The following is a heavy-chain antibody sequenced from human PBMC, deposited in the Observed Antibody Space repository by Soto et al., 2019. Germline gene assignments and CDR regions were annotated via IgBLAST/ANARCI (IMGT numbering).Heavy chain of an antibody. CDR2: ISSSSSYI. V-gene: IGHV3-21*06. J-gene: IGHJ3*02. D-gene: IGHD6-19*01. CDR3: ASGEDYSSGWYPFAFDI. CDR1: GFTFSSYS. Sequence: EVQLVESGGGLVKPGGSLRLSCAASGFTFSSYSMNWVRQAPGKGLEWVSSISSSSSYIYYADSVKGRFTISRDNAKNSLYLQMNGLRAEDTAVYYCASGEDYSSGWYPFAFDIWGQGTMVTVSS.